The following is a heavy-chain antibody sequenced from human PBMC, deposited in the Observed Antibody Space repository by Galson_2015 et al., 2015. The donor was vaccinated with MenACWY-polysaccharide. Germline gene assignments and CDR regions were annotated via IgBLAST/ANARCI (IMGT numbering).Heavy chain of an antibody. Sequence: SLRLSCAASGFTFSSYAISWVRQASGKGLEWVSTVSGSGSSTYYADSVKGRFTISRDNSKNTLYLQMGSLRAEDTAVYYCAKVAVAGPMSFFDYWGQGTLVTVSS. CDR3: AKVAVAGPMSFFDY. J-gene: IGHJ4*02. V-gene: IGHV3-23*01. CDR1: GFTFSSYA. D-gene: IGHD6-19*01. CDR2: VSGSGSST.